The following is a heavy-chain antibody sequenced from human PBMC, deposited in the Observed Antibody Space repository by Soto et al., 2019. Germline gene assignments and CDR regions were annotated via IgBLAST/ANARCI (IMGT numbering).Heavy chain of an antibody. CDR1: GYTFTSYY. D-gene: IGHD6-6*01. Sequence: GASVKVSCKASGYTFTSYYMHWVRQAPGQGLEWMGIINPSGGSTSYAQKFQGRVTMTRDTSTSTVYMELSSLRSEDTAVYYCARDRAIAARPGWFDPWGQGTLVTVSS. CDR3: ARDRAIAARPGWFDP. J-gene: IGHJ5*02. V-gene: IGHV1-46*01. CDR2: INPSGGST.